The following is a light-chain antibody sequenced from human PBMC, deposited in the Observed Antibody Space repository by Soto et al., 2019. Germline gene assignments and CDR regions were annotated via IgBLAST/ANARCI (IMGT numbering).Light chain of an antibody. CDR2: SAS. CDR3: QQLSSYPPWT. J-gene: IGKJ1*01. V-gene: IGKV1-9*01. CDR1: QGISSY. Sequence: DIQLTQSPSFLPASVGDRVTITCRASQGISSYLAWYQQKPGKAPKLLIYSASTLQSGVPSRFSGSGSGTEFTLTISSLQPKDFATYYCQQLSSYPPWTFGQGTKVEIK.